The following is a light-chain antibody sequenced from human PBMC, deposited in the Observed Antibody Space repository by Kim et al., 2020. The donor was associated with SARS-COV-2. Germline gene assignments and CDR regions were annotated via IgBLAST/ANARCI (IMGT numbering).Light chain of an antibody. Sequence: EIVLTQSPGTLSLSPGERATLSCRASQSVGNSLAWFQQKPGQAPRLLIFETSNRDTGIPARFSGSGSGTGFTITISSLEPEDFAVYYCQQRYDWPLTFGGGTKVDIK. CDR2: ETS. J-gene: IGKJ4*01. V-gene: IGKV3-11*01. CDR1: QSVGNS. CDR3: QQRYDWPLT.